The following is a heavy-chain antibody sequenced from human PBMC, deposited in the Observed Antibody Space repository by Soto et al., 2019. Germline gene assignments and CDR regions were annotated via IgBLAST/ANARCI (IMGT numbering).Heavy chain of an antibody. V-gene: IGHV1-2*02. D-gene: IGHD3-22*01. J-gene: IGHJ5*02. Sequence: ASVKVSCKASGYTFTGYYMHWVRQAPGQGLEWMGWINPNSGGTNYAQKFQGRVTMTRDTSISTAYMELSRLRSDDTAVYYCARAPPYYCYDSSGYWFDPWGQGTLVTVSS. CDR2: INPNSGGT. CDR3: ARAPPYYCYDSSGYWFDP. CDR1: GYTFTGYY.